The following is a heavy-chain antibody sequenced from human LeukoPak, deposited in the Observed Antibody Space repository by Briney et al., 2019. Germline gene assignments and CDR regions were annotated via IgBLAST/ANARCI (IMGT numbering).Heavy chain of an antibody. CDR1: GSPFTSFW. CDR2: IYPGDYDT. J-gene: IGHJ4*02. CDR3: ARIRYSSSCINY. D-gene: IGHD6-13*01. Sequence: GGSLQISGQGSGSPFTSFWSSWVRQLPGKGREWMGIIYPGDYDTRYSPSFQGQVTISADKSISTAYLQWSSLKASDTAMYYCARIRYSSSCINYWGQGTLVTVSS. V-gene: IGHV5-51*01.